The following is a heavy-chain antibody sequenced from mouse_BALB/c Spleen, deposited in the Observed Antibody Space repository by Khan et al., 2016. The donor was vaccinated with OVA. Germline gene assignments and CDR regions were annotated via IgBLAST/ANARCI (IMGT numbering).Heavy chain of an antibody. CDR1: GFNIKDYY. CDR2: IDPENGDS. Sequence: VQLQQSGAELVRPGALVKLSCKASGFNIKDYYMHWEKQRPEQGLEWIGWIDPENGDSIYDPKFQGKASITADTSSNTASLQLSSLTSEDTAVYYCVRLGYGNYWFAYWGQGTLVTVSA. D-gene: IGHD2-10*02. CDR3: VRLGYGNYWFAY. V-gene: IGHV14-1*02. J-gene: IGHJ3*01.